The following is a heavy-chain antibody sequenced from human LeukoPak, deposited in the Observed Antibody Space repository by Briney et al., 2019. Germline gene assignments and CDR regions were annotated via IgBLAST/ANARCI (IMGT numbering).Heavy chain of an antibody. D-gene: IGHD1-26*01. CDR1: GYTFTSYD. J-gene: IGHJ6*03. Sequence: ASVKVSCKASGYTFTSYDINWVRQASGQGLEWMGWMNPNTGNTGYAQKFQGSVTITRNTSISTVYMELSSLRSEDTALYYCARGVGATISYYHYYIDVWGKGTTVTVSS. CDR3: ARGVGATISYYHYYIDV. V-gene: IGHV1-8*03. CDR2: MNPNTGNT.